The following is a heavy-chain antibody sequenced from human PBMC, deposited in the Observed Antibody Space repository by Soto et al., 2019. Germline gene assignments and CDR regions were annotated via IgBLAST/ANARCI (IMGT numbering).Heavy chain of an antibody. Sequence: LSLTCAVYGESFSGNYWTWIRQPPGKGLEWIGEINHSGNTNYNPSLKSRVTISVDTSKNQFSLKLSSVTAADTAVYYCARDSTWWGYYYQYFQHWGQGTLVTVSS. CDR2: INHSGNT. J-gene: IGHJ1*01. CDR3: ARDSTWWGYYYQYFQH. V-gene: IGHV4-34*01. D-gene: IGHD3-22*01. CDR1: GESFSGNY.